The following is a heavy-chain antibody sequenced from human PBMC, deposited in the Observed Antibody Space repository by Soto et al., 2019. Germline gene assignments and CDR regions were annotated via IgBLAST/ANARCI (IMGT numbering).Heavy chain of an antibody. CDR1: GFTVSSNY. V-gene: IGHV3-53*01. CDR3: ASIEWLLGAFDI. CDR2: IYSGGST. J-gene: IGHJ3*02. Sequence: GGSLRLSCAASGFTVSSNYMSWVRQAPGKGLEWVSVIYSGGSTYYADSVKGRFTTSRDNSKNTLYLQMNSLRAEDTAVYYCASIEWLLGAFDIWGQGTMVTVSS. D-gene: IGHD3-3*01.